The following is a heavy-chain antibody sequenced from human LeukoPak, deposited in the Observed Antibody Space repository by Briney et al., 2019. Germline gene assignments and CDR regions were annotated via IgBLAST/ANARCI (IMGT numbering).Heavy chain of an antibody. CDR3: AKDPPQTTVFWYFDY. V-gene: IGHV3-23*01. CDR1: GFTVSSNS. CDR2: LSGSGGAP. J-gene: IGHJ4*02. D-gene: IGHD4-17*01. Sequence: LTGGSLRLSCPASGFTVSSNSMSWVRQAPGKGLEWVSTLSGSGGAPYYADSVKGRFSISRDNSRTTLYLQMNSLRAEDTAVYYCAKDPPQTTVFWYFDYWGQGTLVTVSS.